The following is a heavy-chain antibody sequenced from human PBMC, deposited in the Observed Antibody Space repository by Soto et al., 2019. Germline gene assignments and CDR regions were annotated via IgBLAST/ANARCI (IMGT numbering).Heavy chain of an antibody. Sequence: QVQLQESGPGLVKPSETLFLTCTVSGGSISSYYWNWIRQPAGKGLEWIGRTHTSGSTNYNPSLNSRVTMSVDPSKNQCSLKLSFVTAADTAVYYCGRGGGSSGGPLGQFDYWGQGTLVSVSS. CDR1: GGSISSYY. V-gene: IGHV4-4*07. J-gene: IGHJ4*02. CDR2: THTSGST. D-gene: IGHD6-19*01. CDR3: GRGGGSSGGPLGQFDY.